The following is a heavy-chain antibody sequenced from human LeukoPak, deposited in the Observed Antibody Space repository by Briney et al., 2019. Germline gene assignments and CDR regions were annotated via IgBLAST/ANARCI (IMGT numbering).Heavy chain of an antibody. CDR3: AREESIVVVPAAMPVWFDY. D-gene: IGHD2-2*01. J-gene: IGHJ4*02. Sequence: ASVKVSCKASGYTFTGYYMHWVRQAPGQGLEWMGWINPNSGGTNYAQKFQGRVTMTRDTSISTAYMELSRLRSDDTAVYYCAREESIVVVPAAMPVWFDYWGQGILVTVSS. V-gene: IGHV1-2*02. CDR2: INPNSGGT. CDR1: GYTFTGYY.